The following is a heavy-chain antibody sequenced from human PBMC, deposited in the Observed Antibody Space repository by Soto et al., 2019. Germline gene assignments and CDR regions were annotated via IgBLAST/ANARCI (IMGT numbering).Heavy chain of an antibody. V-gene: IGHV3-74*01. D-gene: IGHD1-1*01. CDR2: IAADGCNT. CDR1: GFTFSNYW. Sequence: EVQLVESGGGLVQPGGSLRISCAASGFTFSNYWMYWVRKVPGKGLVWVSRIAADGCNTAYADSVEGRFSISRDNAKNTLYLQMNSLRPDDTALYYCAKNRGLFLRDGLDYWGQGTLVTVSS. J-gene: IGHJ1*01. CDR3: AKNRGLFLRDGLDY.